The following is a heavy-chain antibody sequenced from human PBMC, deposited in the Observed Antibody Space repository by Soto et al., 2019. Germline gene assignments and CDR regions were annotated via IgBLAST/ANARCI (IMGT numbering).Heavy chain of an antibody. V-gene: IGHV1-2*02. CDR1: GFAFSDYY. CDR3: ARLRLVRPTESD. Sequence: QVQLVQSGAEVKKPGASVKVSCKASGFAFSDYYLHWVRQAPGQGLESMGWINPNTCDTNYAQKFRGRVTMTRDTALSTAYMELRGLTSDDTAIYHCARLRLVRPTESDWGQGTLFTVAS. D-gene: IGHD6-19*01. J-gene: IGHJ4*02. CDR2: INPNTCDT.